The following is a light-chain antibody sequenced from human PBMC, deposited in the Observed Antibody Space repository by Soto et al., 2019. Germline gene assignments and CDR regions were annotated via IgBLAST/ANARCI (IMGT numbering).Light chain of an antibody. V-gene: IGKV3D-15*01. Sequence: ETVMTQSPATLSVSPGERATLSCRASQSININLAWYQQKPGQAPRLLIYGEPPRATGTPARFSGTGSGTEFTLTVSSLESDDFAVYSCLQYRNWPWTFGQGTKVDIK. CDR1: QSININ. CDR3: LQYRNWPWT. CDR2: GEP. J-gene: IGKJ1*01.